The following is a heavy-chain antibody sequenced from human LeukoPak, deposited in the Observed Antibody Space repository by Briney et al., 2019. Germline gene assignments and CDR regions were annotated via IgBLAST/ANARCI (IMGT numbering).Heavy chain of an antibody. D-gene: IGHD3-22*01. Sequence: PSETLSLTCTVSGGSISSSSYYWGWIRQPPGKGLEWIGSIYYTGSTNYNPSLKSRVTISVDTSKNQFSLKLSSVTAADTAVYYCARTYYYDPDAFDIWGQGTMVTVSS. CDR2: IYYTGST. CDR3: ARTYYYDPDAFDI. V-gene: IGHV4-39*07. J-gene: IGHJ3*02. CDR1: GGSISSSSYY.